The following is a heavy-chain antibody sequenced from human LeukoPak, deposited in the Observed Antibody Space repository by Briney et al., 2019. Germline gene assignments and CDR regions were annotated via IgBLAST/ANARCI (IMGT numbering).Heavy chain of an antibody. Sequence: ASVKVSCKASGYIFTNYYMHWVRQAPRQGLEWMGIINPSGGSTSYAQKFQGRVTMTRDTSTSTVYMELSSLRSEDTAVYYCARAYYYDSSGYYPFDYWGQGTLVTVSS. D-gene: IGHD3-22*01. CDR2: INPSGGST. CDR1: GYIFTNYY. J-gene: IGHJ4*02. V-gene: IGHV1-46*01. CDR3: ARAYYYDSSGYYPFDY.